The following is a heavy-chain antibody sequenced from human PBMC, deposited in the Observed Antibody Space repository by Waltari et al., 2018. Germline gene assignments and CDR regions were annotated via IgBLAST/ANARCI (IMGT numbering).Heavy chain of an antibody. V-gene: IGHV1-8*01. CDR1: GYTFTSYD. CDR3: ARDPRPLLWFRELLFHFDY. J-gene: IGHJ4*02. Sequence: QVQLVQSGAEVKKPGASVKVSCKASGYTFTSYDINWVRQATGQGLEWMGWRNPNSGNTNYAQKLQGRVTMTTDTSTSTAYMELRSLRSDDTAVYYCARDPRPLLWFRELLFHFDYWGQGTLVTVSS. D-gene: IGHD3-10*01. CDR2: RNPNSGNT.